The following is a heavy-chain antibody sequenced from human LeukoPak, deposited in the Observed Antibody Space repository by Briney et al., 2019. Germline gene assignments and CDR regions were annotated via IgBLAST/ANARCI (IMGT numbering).Heavy chain of an antibody. Sequence: KSGGPLRLSCAASGFTFSSYSMNWVRQAPGKGLEWVSSISSSSTYIYYADSVKGRFTTSRDNAKNSLYLQMNSLRAEDTAVYYCARDLRVYGSGYSYVFWFDPWGQGTLVTVSS. D-gene: IGHD5-18*01. J-gene: IGHJ5*02. CDR2: ISSSSTYI. CDR1: GFTFSSYS. CDR3: ARDLRVYGSGYSYVFWFDP. V-gene: IGHV3-21*06.